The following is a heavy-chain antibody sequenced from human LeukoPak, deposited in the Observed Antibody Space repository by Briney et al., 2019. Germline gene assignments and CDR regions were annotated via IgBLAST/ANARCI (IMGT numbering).Heavy chain of an antibody. CDR1: GFTFSSYW. CDR2: INSDGSST. Sequence: GGSLGLSCAASGFTFSSYWMHWVRQAPGKGLVWVSRINSDGSSTSYADSVKGRFTISRDNAKNTLYLQMNSLRAEDTAVYYCARTLRRGYLDYWGQGTLVTVSS. J-gene: IGHJ4*02. V-gene: IGHV3-74*01. D-gene: IGHD3-16*02. CDR3: ARTLRRGYLDY.